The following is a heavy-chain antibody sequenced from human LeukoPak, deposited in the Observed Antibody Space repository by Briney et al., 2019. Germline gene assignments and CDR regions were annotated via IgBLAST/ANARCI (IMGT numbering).Heavy chain of an antibody. D-gene: IGHD5-12*01. CDR3: ARGSGYYWFDP. Sequence: GGSLRLSCAASGFTFSSYSMNWVRQAPGKGREWVSSISSSSSYIYYADSVKGRFTISRDNAKNSLYLQMNSLRAEDTAVYYCARGSGYYWFDPWGQGTLVTVSS. J-gene: IGHJ5*02. CDR1: GFTFSSYS. CDR2: ISSSSSYI. V-gene: IGHV3-21*01.